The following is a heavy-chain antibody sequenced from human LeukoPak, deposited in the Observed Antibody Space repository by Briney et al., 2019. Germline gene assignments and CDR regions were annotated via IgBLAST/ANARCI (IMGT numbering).Heavy chain of an antibody. D-gene: IGHD3-10*01. Sequence: QTGGSLRLSCAASGFTFSAYEMNWVRQAPGKGLEWISYITSSGSTIYYADSVKGRFTISRDNSKNILYLEMNSLGAEDTALYYCARTIWFGDLLDYFDPWGQGTLVTVSS. CDR3: ARTIWFGDLLDYFDP. J-gene: IGHJ5*02. V-gene: IGHV3-48*03. CDR1: GFTFSAYE. CDR2: ITSSGSTI.